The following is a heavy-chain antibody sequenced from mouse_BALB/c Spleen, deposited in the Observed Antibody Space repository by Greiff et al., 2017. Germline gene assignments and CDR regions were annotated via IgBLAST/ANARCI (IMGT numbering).Heavy chain of an antibody. Sequence: EVQLVESGGGLVQPGGSRKLSCAASGFTFSSFGMHWVRQAPEKGLEWVAYISSGSSTIYYADTVKGRFTISRDNPKNTLFLQMTSLRSEDTAMYYCARFPYYGYGFDYWGQGTTLTVSS. D-gene: IGHD1-2*01. CDR3: ARFPYYGYGFDY. CDR1: GFTFSSFG. V-gene: IGHV5-17*02. J-gene: IGHJ2*01. CDR2: ISSGSSTI.